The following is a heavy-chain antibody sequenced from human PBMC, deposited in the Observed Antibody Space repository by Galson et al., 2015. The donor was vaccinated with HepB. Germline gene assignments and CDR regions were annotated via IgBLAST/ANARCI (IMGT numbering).Heavy chain of an antibody. Sequence: SVKVSCKASGYTFTSYAMHWVRQAPGQRLEWMGWINAGNGNTKYSQKFQGRVTITRDTSASTAYMELSSLRSEDTVVYYCARDYYDSSGYYYYWGQGTLVTVSS. V-gene: IGHV1-3*01. CDR3: ARDYYDSSGYYYY. CDR2: INAGNGNT. CDR1: GYTFTSYA. D-gene: IGHD3-22*01. J-gene: IGHJ4*02.